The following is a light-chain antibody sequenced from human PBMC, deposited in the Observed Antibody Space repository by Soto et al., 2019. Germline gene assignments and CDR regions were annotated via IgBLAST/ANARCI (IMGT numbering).Light chain of an antibody. CDR1: SSDVGSYNL. CDR2: EVS. CDR3: CSYAGSSTPNWV. V-gene: IGLV2-23*02. Sequence: QSVLTQPASVSGSPGQSITISCTGTSSDVGSYNLVSWYQQHPGKAPKLMIYEVSKRPSGVSNRFSGSKSGNTASLTISGLQAEDEAHYYCCSYAGSSTPNWVFGGGTKLTVL. J-gene: IGLJ3*02.